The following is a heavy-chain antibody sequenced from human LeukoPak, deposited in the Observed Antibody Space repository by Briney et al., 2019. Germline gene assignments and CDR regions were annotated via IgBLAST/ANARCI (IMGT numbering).Heavy chain of an antibody. V-gene: IGHV3-30*02. J-gene: IGHJ4*02. CDR1: GFTFSSYG. CDR2: IRYDGSDK. D-gene: IGHD1-26*01. Sequence: PGGSLKLSCAASGFTFSSYGMHWVRQAPGKGLEWVGSIRYDGSDKYYADSVKGRFTISRDNPKNTLYLQVNSLRAEDTAVYYCAKDSWEVGATSEIDYWGQGTLVTVSS. CDR3: AKDSWEVGATSEIDY.